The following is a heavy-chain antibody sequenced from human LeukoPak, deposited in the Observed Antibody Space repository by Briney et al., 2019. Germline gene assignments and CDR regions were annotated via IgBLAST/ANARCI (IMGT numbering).Heavy chain of an antibody. J-gene: IGHJ4*02. CDR2: IYHNGAT. V-gene: IGHV4-4*02. D-gene: IGHD4-23*01. CDR1: GGSISSSSSVC. CDR3: ARNGGNSDYDY. Sequence: SETLSLTCAVSGGSISSSSSVCWTWVRQPPGEGLEWIWEIYHNGATNYNPSLKSRVTVLLDKSKNQFSLKLNSVTAADTALYYCARNGGNSDYDYWGQGTLVTVS.